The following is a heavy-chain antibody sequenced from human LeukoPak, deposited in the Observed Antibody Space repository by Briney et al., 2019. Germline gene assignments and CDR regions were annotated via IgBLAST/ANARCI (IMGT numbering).Heavy chain of an antibody. CDR2: IIPIFGTA. CDR3: ARDAGRGYSYSASMFFDY. J-gene: IGHJ4*02. D-gene: IGHD5-18*01. Sequence: ASVKVSCKASGGTFSSYAISWVRQAPGQGLEWMGGIIPIFGTANYAQKFQGRVTITADESTSTAYMELSSLRSEDTAVYYCARDAGRGYSYSASMFFDYWGQGTLVTVSS. CDR1: GGTFSSYA. V-gene: IGHV1-69*13.